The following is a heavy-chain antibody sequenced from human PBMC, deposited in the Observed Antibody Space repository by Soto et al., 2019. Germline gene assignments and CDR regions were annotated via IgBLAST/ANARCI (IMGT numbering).Heavy chain of an antibody. D-gene: IGHD3-3*01. J-gene: IGHJ6*02. CDR3: AGGDYDFWGGFPPALDV. V-gene: IGHV3-74*01. CDR2: INSDGSST. Sequence: GGSLRLSCAASGFTFSSYWMHWVRQAPGKGLVWVSRINSDGSSTSYADSVKGRFTISRDNAKNTLYLQTNSLRAEDTAVYYCAGGDYDFWGGFPPALDVWGQGTTVTV. CDR1: GFTFSSYW.